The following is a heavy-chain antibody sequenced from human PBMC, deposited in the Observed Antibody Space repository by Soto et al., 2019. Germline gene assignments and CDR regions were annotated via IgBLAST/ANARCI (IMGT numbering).Heavy chain of an antibody. J-gene: IGHJ6*02. V-gene: IGHV1-69*06. Sequence: QVQLVQSGAEVKEPGSSVRVSCKASGGTFDNFIMNWVRQTPGRGLEWMGGIVPMLGTPTYAEKFKGRVKITVTRSTGTFYIEASSLISKHTAIDYAARYGAYGTYISPSSGMVVWGQGTTVTVSS. D-gene: IGHD3-10*01. CDR3: ARYGAYGTYISPSSGMVV. CDR2: IVPMLGTP. CDR1: GGTFDNFI.